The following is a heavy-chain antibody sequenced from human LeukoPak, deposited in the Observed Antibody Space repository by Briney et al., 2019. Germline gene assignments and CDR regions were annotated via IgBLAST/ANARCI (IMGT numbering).Heavy chain of an antibody. D-gene: IGHD3-16*01. CDR2: IGSSGSYM. Sequence: GGSLRLSCAASGFRFSAYAMNWVRQAPGKGLEWVSSIGSSGSYMYYADSVKGRFTISRDNAKNSLYLQMNSLRAEDTAVYYCARDYVGNWFDPWGQGTLVTVSS. CDR1: GFRFSAYA. J-gene: IGHJ5*02. V-gene: IGHV3-21*06. CDR3: ARDYVGNWFDP.